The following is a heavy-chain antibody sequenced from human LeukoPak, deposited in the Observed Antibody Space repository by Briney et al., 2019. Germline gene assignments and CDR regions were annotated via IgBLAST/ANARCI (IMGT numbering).Heavy chain of an antibody. J-gene: IGHJ4*02. CDR2: VGGGGQRT. V-gene: IGHV3-23*01. D-gene: IGHD2-15*01. CDR3: AKDRGYYVDTGTINF. CDR1: GLSFGAHA. Sequence: GGSLRLSCAASGLSFGAHAMHWVRQAPGMGLEWVSGVGGGGQRTHYADSVKGRFTISRDNSKNTLYLQMNSLRAEDTAVYYCAKDRGYYVDTGTINFWGQGTLVTVSS.